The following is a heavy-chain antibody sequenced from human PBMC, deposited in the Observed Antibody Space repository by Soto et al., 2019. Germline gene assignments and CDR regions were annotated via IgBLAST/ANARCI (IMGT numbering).Heavy chain of an antibody. CDR3: ARFYYDSSGYLPSPYYYYYGMDV. Sequence: GGSLRLSCAASGFTFSSYSMNWVRQAPGKGLEWVSYISSSSSTIYYADSVKGRFTISRDNAKNSLYLQINSLRAEDTAVYYCARFYYDSSGYLPSPYYYYYGMDVWGQGTTVTVSS. CDR1: GFTFSSYS. J-gene: IGHJ6*02. CDR2: ISSSSSTI. V-gene: IGHV3-48*01. D-gene: IGHD3-22*01.